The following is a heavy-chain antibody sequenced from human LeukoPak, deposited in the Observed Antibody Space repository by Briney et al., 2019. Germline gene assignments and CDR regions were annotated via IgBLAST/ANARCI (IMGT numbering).Heavy chain of an antibody. CDR2: IKQDGSEK. V-gene: IGHV3-7*01. Sequence: GGSLRLSCAASGFSFSNYWMSWVRQAPGKGLEWVANIKQDGSEKYYVDSVKGRFTISRDKARNSLYLQMNSLRVEDTAVYYCARDPSGSGWSLNNWGQGTLATVSS. J-gene: IGHJ4*02. CDR3: ARDPSGSGWSLNN. CDR1: GFSFSNYW. D-gene: IGHD6-19*01.